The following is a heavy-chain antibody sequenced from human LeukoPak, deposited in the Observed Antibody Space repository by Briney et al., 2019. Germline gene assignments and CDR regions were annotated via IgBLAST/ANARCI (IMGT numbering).Heavy chain of an antibody. J-gene: IGHJ4*02. V-gene: IGHV3-23*01. CDR3: AKRAPYCSGGSCYSGFDY. CDR2: ISGSGGST. Sequence: GGSLRLSCAASGFTFSSYAMSWVRQAPGKGLEWVSAISGSGGSTDYADSVKGPFTISRDNSKNTLYLQMNSLRAEDTAVYYCAKRAPYCSGGSCYSGFDYWGQGTLVTVSS. D-gene: IGHD2-15*01. CDR1: GFTFSSYA.